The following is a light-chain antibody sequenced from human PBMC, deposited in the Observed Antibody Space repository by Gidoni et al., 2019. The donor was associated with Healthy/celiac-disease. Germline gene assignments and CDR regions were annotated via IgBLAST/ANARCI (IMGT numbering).Light chain of an antibody. CDR2: MGS. V-gene: IGKV2-28*01. Sequence: DIVMTQSPLSLPVTPGEPASISCRSSLCLLQSPQLLTSMGSNRASGVPDRFSGSGSGTDFTLKVIRVEAEDIGVYCCMQALQTPPWTFGQGTRVEIK. CDR1: LCLLQ. J-gene: IGKJ1*01. CDR3: MQALQTPPWT.